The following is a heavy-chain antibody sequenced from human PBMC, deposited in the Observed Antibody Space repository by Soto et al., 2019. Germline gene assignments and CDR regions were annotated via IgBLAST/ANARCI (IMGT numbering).Heavy chain of an antibody. J-gene: IGHJ4*02. CDR1: CFTLSSYG. Sequence: APVKGSRKASCFTLSSYGFNWVRQAPGQGLEWMGWFSAYNGNTNYAQKLQGRVTMTTDTSTSTAYMELRSLRSDDTAVYYCARDIHGAPGYWGQGTLVTVSS. D-gene: IGHD2-2*02. CDR2: FSAYNGNT. CDR3: ARDIHGAPGY. V-gene: IGHV1-18*01.